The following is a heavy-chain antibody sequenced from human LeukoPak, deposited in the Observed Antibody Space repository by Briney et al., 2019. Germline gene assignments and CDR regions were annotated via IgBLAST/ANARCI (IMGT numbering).Heavy chain of an antibody. V-gene: IGHV1-8*02. CDR2: MNPNSGNT. CDR1: GYTFTSYD. Sequence: ASVKVSCKASGYTFTSYDINWVRQATGQGLEWMGWMNPNSGNTGYAQKFQGRVTMTRNTSISTAYMELSSLRSEDTAVYYCARGSSYYDYVWGSYRYGWFDPWGQGTLVTVSS. D-gene: IGHD3-16*02. J-gene: IGHJ5*02. CDR3: ARGSSYYDYVWGSYRYGWFDP.